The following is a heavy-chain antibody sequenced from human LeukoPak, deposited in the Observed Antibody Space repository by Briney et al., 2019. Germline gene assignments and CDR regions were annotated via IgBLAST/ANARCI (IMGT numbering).Heavy chain of an antibody. Sequence: ASVKVSCKASGGTFSSYAISWVRQAPGQGLEWMGWISAYNGNTNYAQKLQGRVTITTDESTSTAYMELSSLRSEDTAVYYCARVGGSGIEYYFDYWGQGTLVTVSS. CDR1: GGTFSSYA. V-gene: IGHV1-18*01. CDR2: ISAYNGNT. D-gene: IGHD1-26*01. CDR3: ARVGGSGIEYYFDY. J-gene: IGHJ4*02.